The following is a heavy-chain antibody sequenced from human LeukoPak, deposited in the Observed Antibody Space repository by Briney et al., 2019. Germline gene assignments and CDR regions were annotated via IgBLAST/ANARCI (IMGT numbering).Heavy chain of an antibody. CDR1: GFTFSDYY. J-gene: IGHJ1*01. CDR2: ISSSGSTI. V-gene: IGHV3-11*01. CDR3: ASYFLSSGWRAEYFQH. D-gene: IGHD6-19*01. Sequence: PGGSLRLSCAASGFTFSDYYMCWIRQAPGKGLEWVSYISSSGSTIYYADSVKGRFTISRDNAKNSLYLQMNSLRAEDPAVYYCASYFLSSGWRAEYFQHWGQGTLVTVSS.